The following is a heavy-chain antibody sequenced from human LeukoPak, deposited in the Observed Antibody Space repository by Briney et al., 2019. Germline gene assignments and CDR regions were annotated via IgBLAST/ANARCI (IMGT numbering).Heavy chain of an antibody. CDR3: AKEGSAIVAVITGP. D-gene: IGHD3-22*01. Sequence: GGSLRLSCAASGFTFSSYAMSWVRQAPGKGLEWVSAISGSGGSTYYADSVKGRFTISRDNSKNTLYLQMNGLRAEDTAVYYCAKEGSAIVAVITGPWGQGTLVTVSS. V-gene: IGHV3-23*01. CDR2: ISGSGGST. CDR1: GFTFSSYA. J-gene: IGHJ5*02.